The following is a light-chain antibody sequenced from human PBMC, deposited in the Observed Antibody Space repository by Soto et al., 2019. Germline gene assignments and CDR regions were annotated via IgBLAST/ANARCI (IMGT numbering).Light chain of an antibody. V-gene: IGKV1-12*01. CDR1: QGITSW. CDR2: AAS. Sequence: DIQMTQSPSSVSAFVGDSVTITCRASQGITSWLALYQQKPGKAPELLIYAASSLQSGVPSGFSGCGSGTDFTSTISSLPPEASATYVCPRAATFPLIFGGGTKVEIK. CDR3: PRAATFPLI. J-gene: IGKJ4*01.